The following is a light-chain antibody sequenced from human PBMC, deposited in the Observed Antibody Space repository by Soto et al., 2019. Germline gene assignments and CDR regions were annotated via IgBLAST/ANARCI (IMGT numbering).Light chain of an antibody. CDR2: DVS. CDR1: SSDVGAYNY. V-gene: IGLV2-14*03. J-gene: IGLJ2*01. Sequence: QSALTQPASVSGSPGQSITISCTGTSSDVGAYNYVSWYQQHPGTAPKLMIYDVSNRPSGISNRFSGSKSGNTASLTISGLQADDEADYYCSSYTSSTLVFGGGTKVTVL. CDR3: SSYTSSTLV.